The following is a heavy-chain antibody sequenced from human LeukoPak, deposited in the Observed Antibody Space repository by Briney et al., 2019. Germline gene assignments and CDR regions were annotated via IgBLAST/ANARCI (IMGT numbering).Heavy chain of an antibody. Sequence: PGGSLRLSCAASRFTFSRYSMNWVRQAPGKGLEWFSYISSSSSTMYYADSVKGRFTISRDSAKNSLYLQMNSLRVEDTAVYYCARDPYSGYDLQAFDYWGQGTLVTVSS. V-gene: IGHV3-48*01. CDR1: RFTFSRYS. CDR3: ARDPYSGYDLQAFDY. D-gene: IGHD5-12*01. CDR2: ISSSSSTM. J-gene: IGHJ4*02.